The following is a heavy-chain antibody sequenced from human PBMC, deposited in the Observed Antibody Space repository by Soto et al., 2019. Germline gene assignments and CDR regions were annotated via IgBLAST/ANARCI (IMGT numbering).Heavy chain of an antibody. V-gene: IGHV4-59*01. CDR3: ARHTRDYVGY. Sequence: SETLYLTCTVSGGSISSYCWSWIRQPPGEGLEWIGYIHYSGSTNYNPSLKSRVTISVDTSKNQFSLRLSSVTAADTAVYYCARHTRDYVGYWGQGTLVTVSS. CDR1: GGSISSYC. J-gene: IGHJ4*02. CDR2: IHYSGST. D-gene: IGHD2-2*02.